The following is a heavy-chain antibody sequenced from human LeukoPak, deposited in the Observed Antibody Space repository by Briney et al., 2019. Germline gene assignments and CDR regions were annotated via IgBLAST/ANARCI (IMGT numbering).Heavy chain of an antibody. CDR1: GGTFSSYA. D-gene: IGHD3-22*01. CDR3: AKVYYGRSGYPRAGANFDY. J-gene: IGHJ4*02. V-gene: IGHV3-23*01. CDR2: ISGSGGST. Sequence: ASVKLSCKASGGTFSSYAMSWVRQAPGKGLEWVSAISGSGGSTYYADSVKGSFTTSRDNSKNTLYLQMNSLRAEDTAVYYCAKVYYGRSGYPRAGANFDYWGQGTLVTVSS.